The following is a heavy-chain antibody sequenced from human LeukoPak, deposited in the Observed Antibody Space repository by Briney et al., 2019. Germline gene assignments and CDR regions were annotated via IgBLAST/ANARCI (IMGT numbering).Heavy chain of an antibody. CDR3: ARARWSPYYFDN. D-gene: IGHD6-13*01. V-gene: IGHV4-59*01. J-gene: IGHJ4*02. CDR2: IFYTGTT. CDR1: GGSITSYY. Sequence: SETLSLTCAVSGGSITSYYWSWIRQSPGQGLERIGSIFYTGTTNYNPSLKSRVTITVDTSKNQFSLKLRSVATEDPAAYFCARARWSPYYFDNWGQGTLVTVSS.